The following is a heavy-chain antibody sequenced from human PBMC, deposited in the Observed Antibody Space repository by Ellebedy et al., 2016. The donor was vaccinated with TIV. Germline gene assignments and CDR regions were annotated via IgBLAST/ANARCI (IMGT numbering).Heavy chain of an antibody. CDR1: GYSISSGYY. V-gene: IGHV4-38-2*02. CDR3: ARMSRGGSYSDY. Sequence: SETLSLTCTVSGYSISSGYYWGWVRQPPGKGLDWIGSIYHSGTTYYNPSLKSRVTISVDTSKNQFSLNLSSVTAADTALYYCARMSRGGSYSDYWGQGTLVTVSS. CDR2: IYHSGTT. D-gene: IGHD3-10*01. J-gene: IGHJ4*02.